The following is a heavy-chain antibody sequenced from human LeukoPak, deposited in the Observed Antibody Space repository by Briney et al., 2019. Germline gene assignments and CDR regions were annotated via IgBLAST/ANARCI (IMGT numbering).Heavy chain of an antibody. CDR2: VSDDGNNI. J-gene: IGHJ4*02. Sequence: GGSLRLSCAASGFTFSNYPMHWVRQAPGKGLEWVAVVSDDGNNIYYADSVKGRFTISRDNSKNTLYLQTNSLRVEDTALYYCVRDRDSTGYYDYWGQGTLVTVSS. D-gene: IGHD3-22*01. V-gene: IGHV3-30*04. CDR3: VRDRDSTGYYDY. CDR1: GFTFSNYP.